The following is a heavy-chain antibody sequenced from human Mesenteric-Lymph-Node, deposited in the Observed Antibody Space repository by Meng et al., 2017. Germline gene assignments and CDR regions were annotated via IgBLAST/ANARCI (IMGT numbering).Heavy chain of an antibody. D-gene: IGHD3-10*01. J-gene: IGHJ1*01. Sequence: QGQLQESGPGLCRPSETLSLTCAVYGGSFSGYYWSWIRQPPGKGLEWIGEINHSGSTNYNPSLKSRVTISVDTSKNQFSLKLSSVTAADTAVYHCLRGSGGSVWGQGTLVTVSS. CDR2: INHSGST. CDR1: GGSFSGYY. CDR3: LRGSGGSV. V-gene: IGHV4-34*01.